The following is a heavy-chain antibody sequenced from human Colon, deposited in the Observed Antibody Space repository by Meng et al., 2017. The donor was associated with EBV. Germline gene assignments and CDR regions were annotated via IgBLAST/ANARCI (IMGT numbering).Heavy chain of an antibody. CDR3: ARVEVGITSRDY. J-gene: IGHJ4*02. D-gene: IGHD1-26*01. Sequence: QAQLVQFGGEVKKPGASVKVSCKASGYTFTNYGITWVRQAPGQGLEWMGWINAYNGDTNYAQTLQGRVTMTTDTSTSTAYMELRSLRSDDTAVYYCARVEVGITSRDYWGQGTLVTVSS. CDR1: GYTFTNYG. V-gene: IGHV1-18*01. CDR2: INAYNGDT.